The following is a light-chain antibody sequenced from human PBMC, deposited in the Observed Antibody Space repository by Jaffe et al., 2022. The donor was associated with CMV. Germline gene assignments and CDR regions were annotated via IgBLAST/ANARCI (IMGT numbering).Light chain of an antibody. Sequence: QSVLTQPPSISGAPGQRVTISCNGSRSNIGAGYDVHWYQQFPGTVPKLLIYGNSNRPSGVPDRFSGSRSGTSASLAISGLQAEDEADYFCQSYDGGLIAVVFGGGTKLTVL. CDR1: RSNIGAGYD. V-gene: IGLV1-40*01. J-gene: IGLJ2*01. CDR3: QSYDGGLIAVV. CDR2: GNS.